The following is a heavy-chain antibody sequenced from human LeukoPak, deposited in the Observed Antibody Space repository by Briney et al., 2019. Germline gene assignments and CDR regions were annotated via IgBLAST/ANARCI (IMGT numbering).Heavy chain of an antibody. V-gene: IGHV1-8*01. CDR2: MNPNSGNT. Sequence: GASVKVSCKASGYSFTSYDINWVRQATAQGLELMGWMNPNSGNTAYAQTFHGRVTITRTTSISTDYMELSSLMSEDTAVYYCAIGRATITSLYYGMDVWGQGTTVTVSS. D-gene: IGHD5-12*01. CDR1: GYSFTSYD. J-gene: IGHJ6*01. CDR3: AIGRATITSLYYGMDV.